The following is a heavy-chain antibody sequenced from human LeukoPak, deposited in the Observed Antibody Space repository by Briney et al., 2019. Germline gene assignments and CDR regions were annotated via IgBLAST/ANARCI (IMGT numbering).Heavy chain of an antibody. CDR2: ISYDGSNK. CDR3: ARDRRWLQYSDY. Sequence: GGSLRLSCAASGFTFSSYAMHWVRQAPGKGLEWVAVISYDGSNKYYADSVKGRFTISRDNSKNTLYLEMNSLRPKDTAVYYCARDRRWLQYSDYWGQGTLVTVSS. J-gene: IGHJ4*02. V-gene: IGHV3-30*04. CDR1: GFTFSSYA. D-gene: IGHD5-24*01.